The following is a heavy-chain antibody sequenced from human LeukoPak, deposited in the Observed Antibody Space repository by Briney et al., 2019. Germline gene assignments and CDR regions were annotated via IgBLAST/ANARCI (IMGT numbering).Heavy chain of an antibody. J-gene: IGHJ3*02. Sequence: ASVKVSCKASGYTFTSYGISWVRPAPGQGLEGMGWISAYNGNTNYAQKLQGRVTMTTDTSTSTAYMELRSLRSDDTAVYYCARVGYDSSGRHRYAFDIWGQGTMVTVSS. V-gene: IGHV1-18*01. CDR1: GYTFTSYG. CDR2: ISAYNGNT. CDR3: ARVGYDSSGRHRYAFDI. D-gene: IGHD3-22*01.